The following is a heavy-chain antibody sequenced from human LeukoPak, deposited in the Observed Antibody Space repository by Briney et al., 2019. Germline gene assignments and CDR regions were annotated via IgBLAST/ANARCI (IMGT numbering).Heavy chain of an antibody. D-gene: IGHD3-22*01. CDR1: GFTFSSYA. J-gene: IGHJ4*02. CDR2: ISGSGGST. V-gene: IGHV3-23*01. Sequence: GGSLRLSCAASGFTFSSYAMSWVRQAPGEGLEWVSAISGSGGSTYYADSVKGRFTISRDNSNNTLYLQMNSLRAEDTAVYYCAKADYYDSSGYQYYFDYWGQGTLVTVSS. CDR3: AKADYYDSSGYQYYFDY.